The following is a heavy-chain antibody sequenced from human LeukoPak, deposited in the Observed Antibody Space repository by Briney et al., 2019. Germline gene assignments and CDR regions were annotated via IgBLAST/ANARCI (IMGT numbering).Heavy chain of an antibody. J-gene: IGHJ4*02. D-gene: IGHD6-13*01. V-gene: IGHV1-18*01. CDR2: ISAYNGNT. CDR3: ARDLSIAAAGPPLDY. CDR1: GYTFTSYG. Sequence: ASVKVSCKASGYTFTSYGISWVRQAPGQGLEWMGWISAYNGNTNYAQKLQGRVTMTTDTSTSTAYMELRSLRSDDTAVYYCARDLSIAAAGPPLDYWGQGTLVTVSS.